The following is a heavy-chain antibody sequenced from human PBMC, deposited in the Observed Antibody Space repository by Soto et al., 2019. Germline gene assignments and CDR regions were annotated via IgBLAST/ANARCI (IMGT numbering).Heavy chain of an antibody. CDR3: AKDVAGFLEWLLPNAFDI. Sequence: GGSLRLSCAASGFTFSSYAMSWVRQAPGKGLEWVSAISGSGGSTYYADSVKGRFTISRDNSKNTLYLQMNSLRAEDTAVYYCAKDVAGFLEWLLPNAFDIWGQGTMVPVSS. J-gene: IGHJ3*02. CDR1: GFTFSSYA. D-gene: IGHD3-3*01. CDR2: ISGSGGST. V-gene: IGHV3-23*01.